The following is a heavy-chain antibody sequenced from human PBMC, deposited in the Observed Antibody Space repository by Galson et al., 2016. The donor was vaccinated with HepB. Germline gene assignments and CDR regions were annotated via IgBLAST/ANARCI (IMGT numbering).Heavy chain of an antibody. V-gene: IGHV3-48*02. Sequence: SLRLSCAASGFTFSSDAMSWVRQAPGKGLEWVSQIKSSSSNVYYADSVKGRFTISRDNAKNSVYLQMNSLRDEDTAVYYCARGYASGNFYQWGQGTLVTVSS. D-gene: IGHD3-10*01. CDR2: IKSSSSNV. CDR1: GFTFSSDA. CDR3: ARGYASGNFYQ. J-gene: IGHJ4*02.